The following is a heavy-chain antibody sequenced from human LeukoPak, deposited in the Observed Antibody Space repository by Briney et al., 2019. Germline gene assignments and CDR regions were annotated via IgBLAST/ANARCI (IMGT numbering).Heavy chain of an antibody. CDR1: GFSFSTYI. Sequence: PGGSLRLSCAASGFSFSTYIMRWVRQAPGKGLEWLSSITGSGSATYYIDSVKGRFIISRDNSNNMMYLQMNSLRAEDTAVYYCAAAPNGRNWIDYWGQGTLVTVSS. V-gene: IGHV3-23*01. J-gene: IGHJ4*02. CDR2: ITGSGSAT. D-gene: IGHD1-14*01. CDR3: AAAPNGRNWIDY.